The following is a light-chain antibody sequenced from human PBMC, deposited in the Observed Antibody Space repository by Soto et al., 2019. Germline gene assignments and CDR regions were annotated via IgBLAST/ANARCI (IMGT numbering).Light chain of an antibody. CDR2: DVA. Sequence: QSVLTQPASVSDSPGQSITISRTGTSSDVGGSNFVSWYQQHPGKPPKLIIYDVANRPSGVSNRFSGSKSGSTASLIISRLQTEDEADYYCVSYTSSTTYVFGTGTNVTV. J-gene: IGLJ1*01. CDR1: SSDVGGSNF. CDR3: VSYTSSTTYV. V-gene: IGLV2-14*03.